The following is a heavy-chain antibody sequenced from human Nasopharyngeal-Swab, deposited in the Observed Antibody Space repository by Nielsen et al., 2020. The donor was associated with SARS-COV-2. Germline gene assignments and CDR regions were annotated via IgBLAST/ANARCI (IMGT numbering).Heavy chain of an antibody. V-gene: IGHV3-64D*08. J-gene: IGHJ6*02. Sequence: GGSLRLSCSASGFTFSSYAMHWARQAPGKGLEYVSAISSNRGSTYYADSVTGRFTISRNNSKNTLYLQISSLRAEDTAVYYCVKGAAAYYYGMDVWGQGTTVTVSS. D-gene: IGHD2-2*01. CDR2: ISSNRGST. CDR1: GFTFSSYA. CDR3: VKGAAAYYYGMDV.